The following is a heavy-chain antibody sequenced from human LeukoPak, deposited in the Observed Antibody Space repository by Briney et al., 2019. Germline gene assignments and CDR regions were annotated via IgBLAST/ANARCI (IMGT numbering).Heavy chain of an antibody. J-gene: IGHJ4*02. CDR1: GFTFSSYA. V-gene: IGHV3-30*04. Sequence: GGSLRLSCAASGFTFSSYAMHWVRQAPGKGLEWVAVISYDGSNKYYADSVKGRFTISRDNSKSTLYLQMNSLRAEDTAVYYCARDPYYYDSSGYYYFDYWGQGTLVTVSS. CDR2: ISYDGSNK. CDR3: ARDPYYYDSSGYYYFDY. D-gene: IGHD3-22*01.